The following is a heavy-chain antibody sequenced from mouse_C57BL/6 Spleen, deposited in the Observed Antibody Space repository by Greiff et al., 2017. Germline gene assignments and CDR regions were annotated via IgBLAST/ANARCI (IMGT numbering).Heavy chain of an antibody. CDR1: GFTFSSYG. J-gene: IGHJ1*03. CDR2: ISSGGSYT. CDR3: ARQAGYYWYFYV. Sequence: EVMLVESGGDLVKPGGSLKLSCAASGFTFSSYGMSWVRQTPDTRLEWVATISSGGSYTYYPDSVKGRFTISRDNAKHTLYLPMSILKSEYTAMYYCARQAGYYWYFYVWGTGTTVTVSS. V-gene: IGHV5-6*01. D-gene: IGHD2-2*01.